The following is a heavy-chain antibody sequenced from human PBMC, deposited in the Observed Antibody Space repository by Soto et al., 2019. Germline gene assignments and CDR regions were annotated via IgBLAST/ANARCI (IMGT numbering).Heavy chain of an antibody. V-gene: IGHV1-46*01. CDR3: ARHSAGNYYDSRGSQVWYFDL. CDR2: INPFDGSR. J-gene: IGHJ2*01. Sequence: ASVKVSCKASGYIFTSYYIHWVRQAPGQGLEWMGWINPFDGSRMFAQSFQGRVTMTRDTSTSTVYMEVSSLRSEDTAMYYCARHSAGNYYDSRGSQVWYFDLWGRGTLVTVSS. D-gene: IGHD3-22*01. CDR1: GYIFTSYY.